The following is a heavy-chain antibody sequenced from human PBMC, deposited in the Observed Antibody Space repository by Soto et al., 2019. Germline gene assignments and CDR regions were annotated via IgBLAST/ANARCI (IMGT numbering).Heavy chain of an antibody. Sequence: PGGSLRLSCAASGFTFSSYWMHWVRQAPGKGLVWVSPINSSGGSTYYADSVKGRFTISRDNSKNTLYLQMNSLRAEDTAVYYWAKDPRITMIVVVPNPIDYWGQGTLVTVSS. V-gene: IGHV3-23*01. D-gene: IGHD3-22*01. CDR1: GFTFSSYW. CDR3: AKDPRITMIVVVPNPIDY. J-gene: IGHJ4*02. CDR2: INSSGGST.